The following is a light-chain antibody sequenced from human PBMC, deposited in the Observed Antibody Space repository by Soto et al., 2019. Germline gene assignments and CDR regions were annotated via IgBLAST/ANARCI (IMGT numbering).Light chain of an antibody. CDR2: AAS. Sequence: DIQMTQSTSSLSASVRDRVTITCRASQNIRKYLNWYQQKPGKAHKLLICAASSLQSGVPSRFSANGSGTYLTLHISSLQPEDFATYYCQQSYRAPRTCGGATKWEI. J-gene: IGKJ4*01. CDR1: QNIRKY. V-gene: IGKV1-39*01. CDR3: QQSYRAPRT.